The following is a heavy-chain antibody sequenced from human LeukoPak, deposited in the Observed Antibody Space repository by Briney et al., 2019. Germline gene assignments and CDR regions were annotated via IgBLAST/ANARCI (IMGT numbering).Heavy chain of an antibody. V-gene: IGHV4-31*03. J-gene: IGHJ6*02. CDR1: GGSISSGGYY. Sequence: PSETLSLTCTVSGGSISSGGYYWSWIRQHPGKGLEWIGYIYYSGSTYYNPSLKSRVTISVDTSKNQFSLKLSSVTAADTAVYYCAGILTGYSWTYYYGMDVWGQGTTVTVSS. CDR2: IYYSGST. D-gene: IGHD3-9*01. CDR3: AGILTGYSWTYYYGMDV.